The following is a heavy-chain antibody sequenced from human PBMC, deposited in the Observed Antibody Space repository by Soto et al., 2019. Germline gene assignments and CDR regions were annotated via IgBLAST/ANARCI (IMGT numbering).Heavy chain of an antibody. CDR1: GFSVSRYA. J-gene: IGHJ4*02. V-gene: IGHV3-23*01. CDR2: MTGSGGDI. Sequence: GGSLRLSCAASGFSVSRYAMMWVRQPPGKGQEWVAGMTGSGGDIRYADPVKGRFTISKDNSKNTLYLQMTGLTAADTAVYYCARDDDGRYPSNNFDMWGQGTLVTVSS. D-gene: IGHD3-16*02. CDR3: ARDDDGRYPSNNFDM.